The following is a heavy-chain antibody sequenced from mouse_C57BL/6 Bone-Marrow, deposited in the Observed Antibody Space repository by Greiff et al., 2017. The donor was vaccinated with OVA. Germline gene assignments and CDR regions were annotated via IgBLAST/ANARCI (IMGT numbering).Heavy chain of an antibody. Sequence: VQLQQSGAELARPGASVKMSCKASGYTFTSYTMHWVKQRPGQGLEWIGYINPTSGCTKYNQKFKDKATLTVDKSSSTAYMQLSSLTSEDSAVDDCAREDGNWFAYWGQGTLVTVSA. CDR1: GYTFTSYT. CDR3: AREDGNWFAY. V-gene: IGHV1-4*01. D-gene: IGHD2-1*01. CDR2: INPTSGCT. J-gene: IGHJ3*01.